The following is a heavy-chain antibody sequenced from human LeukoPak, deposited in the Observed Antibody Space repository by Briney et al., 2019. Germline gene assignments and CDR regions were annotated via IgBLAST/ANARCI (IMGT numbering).Heavy chain of an antibody. D-gene: IGHD6-13*01. V-gene: IGHV3-21*01. J-gene: IGHJ4*02. Sequence: GGSLRLSCAASGFTFSSYWMSWVRQAPGKGLEWVSSISSSSSYIYYADSVKGRFTISRDNAKNSLYLQMNSLRAEDTAVYYCARDGAAADFDYWGQGTLVTVSS. CDR2: ISSSSSYI. CDR1: GFTFSSYW. CDR3: ARDGAAADFDY.